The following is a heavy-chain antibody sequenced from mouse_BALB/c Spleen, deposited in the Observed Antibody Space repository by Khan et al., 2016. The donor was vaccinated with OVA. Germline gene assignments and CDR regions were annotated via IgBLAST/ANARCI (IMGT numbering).Heavy chain of an antibody. CDR1: VYSITRGYA. CDR3: ARGNYYGYYFDY. Sequence: EVQLQESGPGLVKPSQSLSLTCTFTVYSITRGYAWNWIRQFPGNKLEWMGYISYSGVTSYPPSLKSRISITRDPSKNQFFLQLNSVTTEDTATYYCARGNYYGYYFDYWGQGTTLTVSS. D-gene: IGHD1-1*01. CDR2: ISYSGVT. J-gene: IGHJ2*01. V-gene: IGHV3-2*02.